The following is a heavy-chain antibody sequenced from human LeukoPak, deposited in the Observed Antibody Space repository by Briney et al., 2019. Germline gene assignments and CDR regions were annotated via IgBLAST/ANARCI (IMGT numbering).Heavy chain of an antibody. CDR2: ISTGAGST. Sequence: PGGSLRLSCAASGFTFTSYAMSWVRQAPGKGLDWVSAISTGAGSTYYADSVKGRFTISRDNSKNTLYLQMNSLRAEDTAVYYCAREGLHDYGDLGCFDYWGQGTLVTVSS. CDR1: GFTFTSYA. D-gene: IGHD4-17*01. CDR3: AREGLHDYGDLGCFDY. V-gene: IGHV3-23*01. J-gene: IGHJ4*02.